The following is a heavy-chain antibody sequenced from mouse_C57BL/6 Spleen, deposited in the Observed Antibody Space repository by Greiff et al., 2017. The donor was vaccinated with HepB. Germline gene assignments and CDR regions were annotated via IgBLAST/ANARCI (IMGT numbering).Heavy chain of an antibody. CDR2: ISDGGSYT. J-gene: IGHJ1*03. Sequence: EVKVVESGGGLVKPGGSLKLSCAASGFTFSSYAMSWVRQTPEKRLEWVATISDGGSYTYYPDNVKGRFTISRDNAKNNLYLQMSHLKSEDTAMYYCARGSNYYWYFDVWGTGTTVTVSS. CDR1: GFTFSSYA. D-gene: IGHD2-5*01. V-gene: IGHV5-4*03. CDR3: ARGSNYYWYFDV.